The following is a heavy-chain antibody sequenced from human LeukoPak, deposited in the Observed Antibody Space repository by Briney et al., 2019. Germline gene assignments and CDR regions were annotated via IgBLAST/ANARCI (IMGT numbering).Heavy chain of an antibody. CDR1: GFTFSSYS. CDR3: AREVVQLGGAFDI. V-gene: IGHV3-21*01. D-gene: IGHD1-1*01. Sequence: GGSLRLSCAASGFTFSSYSMNWVRQAPGKGLGWVSSISSSSSYIYCADSVKGRFTISRDNAKNSLYLQMNSLRAEDTAVYYCAREVVQLGGAFDIWGQGTMVTVSS. J-gene: IGHJ3*02. CDR2: ISSSSSYI.